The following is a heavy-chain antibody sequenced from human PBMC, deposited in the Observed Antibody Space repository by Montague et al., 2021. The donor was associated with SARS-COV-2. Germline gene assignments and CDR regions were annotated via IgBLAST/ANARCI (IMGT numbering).Heavy chain of an antibody. CDR3: RFNSVAGAGDS. CDR1: GLAISMYW. D-gene: IGHD6-13*01. J-gene: IGHJ4*02. V-gene: IGHV3-7*01. Sequence: SLRLSCAASGLAISMYWMTWVRQAPGKGLEWVANIKQDGSETYYADSVKGRFSISRDNTKNSLYLQLNSLRADDTAVYYCRFNSVAGAGDSLGQGTLVTVSS. CDR2: IKQDGSET.